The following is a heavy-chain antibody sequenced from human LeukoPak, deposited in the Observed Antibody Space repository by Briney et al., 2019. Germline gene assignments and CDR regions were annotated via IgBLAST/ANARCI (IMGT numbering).Heavy chain of an antibody. CDR1: GYTFINYF. D-gene: IGHD3-22*01. Sequence: ASVKVSCRASGYTFINYFIHCVRQAPGQGLEWMGMINPTGGYASYAQKFQGRLTVTRDTSTSTVYMELSSLRSEDTAVYYCARVGESSGFYGMDVWGQGTTVTVSS. V-gene: IGHV1-46*01. CDR2: INPTGGYA. CDR3: ARVGESSGFYGMDV. J-gene: IGHJ6*02.